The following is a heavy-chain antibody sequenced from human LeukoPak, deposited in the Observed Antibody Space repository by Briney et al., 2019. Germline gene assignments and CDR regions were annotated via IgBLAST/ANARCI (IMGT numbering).Heavy chain of an antibody. CDR3: ATIDLAGNGDY. V-gene: IGHV3-23*01. D-gene: IGHD6-19*01. CDR2: ISASGTTT. J-gene: IGHJ4*02. CDR1: GFTFSNYA. Sequence: GGSLRLSCAASGFTFSNYAMSWVRQAPGKGLEWVSSISASGTTTYYADSVKGRFTISRDNSKNTLFLQMISLRADDTAVYYCATIDLAGNGDYWGQGTLVTVSS.